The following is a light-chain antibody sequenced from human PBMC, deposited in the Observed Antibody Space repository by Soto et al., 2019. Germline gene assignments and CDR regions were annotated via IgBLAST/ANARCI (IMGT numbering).Light chain of an antibody. CDR1: SSDVGGYNY. CDR2: DVS. V-gene: IGLV2-8*01. Sequence: QSALTQPPSASGSPGQSVTISCTGTSSDVGGYNYVSWYQQHPGKAPKLMIYDVSKRPSGVPDRFSGSKSGNTASLTVSGLQAEDEADYSCSSHAGSSVLFGGGTKVTVL. J-gene: IGLJ2*01. CDR3: SSHAGSSVL.